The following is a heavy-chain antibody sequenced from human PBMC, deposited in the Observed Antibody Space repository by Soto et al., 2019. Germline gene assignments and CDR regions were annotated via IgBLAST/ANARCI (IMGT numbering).Heavy chain of an antibody. D-gene: IGHD2-15*01. Sequence: AAVKVSCKASGYTFTSYDINWVRQATGQGLEWMGWMNPNSGNTGYAQKFQGRVTMTRNTSISTAYMELSSLRSEDTAVYYCARTPIRYCSGGSCYHNWFDPWGQGTLVTVSS. CDR1: GYTFTSYD. J-gene: IGHJ5*02. CDR3: ARTPIRYCSGGSCYHNWFDP. CDR2: MNPNSGNT. V-gene: IGHV1-8*01.